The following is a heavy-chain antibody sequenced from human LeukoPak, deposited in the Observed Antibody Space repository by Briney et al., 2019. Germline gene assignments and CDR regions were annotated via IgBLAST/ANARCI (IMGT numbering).Heavy chain of an antibody. CDR1: GYTLTELS. D-gene: IGHD3-9*01. Sequence: ASVKVSCKVSGYTLTELSMHWVRQAPGKGLEWMGGFHPEDNVTINAQSFQGRVTMTEDTSTNTAYMELNSLRSEDTAVHYCATDRLNYDILTGYNSRPSWDAFDIWGQGTMVTVSS. CDR2: FHPEDNVT. V-gene: IGHV1-24*01. J-gene: IGHJ3*02. CDR3: ATDRLNYDILTGYNSRPSWDAFDI.